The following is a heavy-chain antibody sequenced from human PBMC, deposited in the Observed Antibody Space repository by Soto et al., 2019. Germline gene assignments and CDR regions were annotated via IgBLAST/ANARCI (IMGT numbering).Heavy chain of an antibody. CDR2: ISGSGAAT. CDR1: GFPFRTHA. Sequence: GGSLRLSCAAAGFPFRTHAMTWVRQTPAKGLEWISTISGSGAATYYADSVRGRFTISRDNTENTLFLQMNSLRAEDSAMYFCTNGGRGAWAHVFFDVWGQWTPVTV. D-gene: IGHD2-15*01. V-gene: IGHV3-23*01. J-gene: IGHJ3*01. CDR3: TNGGRGAWAHVFFDV.